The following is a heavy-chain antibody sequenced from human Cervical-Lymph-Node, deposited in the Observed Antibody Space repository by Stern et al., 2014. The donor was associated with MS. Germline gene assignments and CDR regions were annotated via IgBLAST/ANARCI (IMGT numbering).Heavy chain of an antibody. D-gene: IGHD4-17*01. CDR2: IVPTFGLA. Sequence: QVQLVHSGAEVKKPGSSGKVSCKASGGTFNSYAISWVRPAPGHGFEWMGEIVPTFGLANYAQKFQGRVTITADESTSTAYMELSSLRSDDTAVYYCAKLPQKVDYRDSYWGQGTLVTVSS. J-gene: IGHJ4*02. V-gene: IGHV1-69*01. CDR3: AKLPQKVDYRDSY. CDR1: GGTFNSYA.